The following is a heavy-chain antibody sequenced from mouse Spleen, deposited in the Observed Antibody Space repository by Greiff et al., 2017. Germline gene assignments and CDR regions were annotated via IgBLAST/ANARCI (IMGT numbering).Heavy chain of an antibody. D-gene: IGHD2-2*01. J-gene: IGHJ3*01. Sequence: VQRVESGAELARPGASVKLSCKASGYTFTSYGISWVKQRTGQGLEWIGEIYPRSGNTYYNEKFKGKATLTADKSSSTAYMELRSLTSEDSAVYFCARSSGYDGAYWGQGTLVTVSA. CDR3: ARSSGYDGAY. CDR1: GYTFTSYG. CDR2: IYPRSGNT. V-gene: IGHV1-81*01.